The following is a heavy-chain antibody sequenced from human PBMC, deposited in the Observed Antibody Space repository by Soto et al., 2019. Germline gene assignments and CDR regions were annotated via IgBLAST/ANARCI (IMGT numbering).Heavy chain of an antibody. V-gene: IGHV1-69*12. CDR2: IIPIFGPA. Sequence: QVQLVQSGAEVKKPGSSVKVSCKASGGTLNNYAFSWVRQAPGQGLEWMGGIIPIFGPANYPQRFQDRVTITAYEATSTAYRELSGLRSEDSAVYYCATVATTYRLVGYFHYGGQGTLVTVSS. CDR1: GGTLNNYA. CDR3: ATVATTYRLVGYFHY. D-gene: IGHD2-15*01. J-gene: IGHJ4*02.